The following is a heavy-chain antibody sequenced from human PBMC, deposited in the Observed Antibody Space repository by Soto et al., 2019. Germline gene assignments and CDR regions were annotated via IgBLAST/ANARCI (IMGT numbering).Heavy chain of an antibody. Sequence: GGSLRLSCAASGFTVSSNYMSWVRQAPGKGLEWVSVIYSGGSTYYADSVKCRLTISRHNSKNTRYLQMNSLRSEDTAVYYYARLVYGSWSDSYYYYMDVWGKGTTVTVSS. CDR3: ARLVYGSWSDSYYYYMDV. D-gene: IGHD3-10*01. V-gene: IGHV3-53*04. CDR1: GFTVSSNY. CDR2: IYSGGST. J-gene: IGHJ6*03.